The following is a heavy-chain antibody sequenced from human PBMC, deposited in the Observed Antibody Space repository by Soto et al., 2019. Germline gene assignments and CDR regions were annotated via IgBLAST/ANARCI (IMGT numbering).Heavy chain of an antibody. CDR3: ARVMVRGGVLYYYYGMDV. CDR2: INHSGST. Sequence: SETLSLTCTVSGGSISSSSYYWGWIRQPPGKGLEWIGEINHSGSTNYNPSLKSRVTISVDTSKNQFSLKLSSVTAADTAVYYCARVMVRGGVLYYYYGMDVWGQGTTVTVSS. D-gene: IGHD3-10*01. CDR1: GGSISSSSYY. J-gene: IGHJ6*02. V-gene: IGHV4-39*07.